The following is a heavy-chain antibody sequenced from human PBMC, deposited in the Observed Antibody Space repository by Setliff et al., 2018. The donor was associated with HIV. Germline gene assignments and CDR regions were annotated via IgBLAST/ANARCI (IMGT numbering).Heavy chain of an antibody. CDR3: SRSQGIGNYYMDV. V-gene: IGHV3-21*01. J-gene: IGHJ6*03. CDR2: ISYRSSYI. Sequence: PSETLSLTCTVSGGSIKSSSYYWGWVRQAPGKGLEWISSISYRSSYIYYSDSVKGRFTISRNDAENSLFLQLNSLRDEDTAVYYCSRSQGIGNYYMDVWGTGTTVTVSS. CDR1: GGSIKSSSYY. D-gene: IGHD2-15*01.